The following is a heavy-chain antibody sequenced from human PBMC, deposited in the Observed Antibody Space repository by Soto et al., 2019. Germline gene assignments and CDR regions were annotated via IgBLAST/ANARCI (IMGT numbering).Heavy chain of an antibody. D-gene: IGHD2-15*01. CDR2: INHSGST. CDR3: ARGPSLAADYYYYYMDV. J-gene: IGHJ6*03. Sequence: PSETLSLTCAVYGGSFSGYYWSWIRQPPGKGLEWIGEINHSGSTNYNPSLKSRVTISVDTSKNQFSLKLSSVTAADTAVYYCARGPSLAADYYYYYMDVWGKGTTVTVSS. V-gene: IGHV4-34*01. CDR1: GGSFSGYY.